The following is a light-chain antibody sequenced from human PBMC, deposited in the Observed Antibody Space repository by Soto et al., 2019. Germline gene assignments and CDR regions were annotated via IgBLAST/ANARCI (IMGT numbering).Light chain of an antibody. CDR2: TAS. V-gene: IGKV1-39*01. J-gene: IGKJ1*01. CDR1: QSISTY. CDR3: QQSYSRPRT. Sequence: DIQMTQSPSSLPASVGDRVTLTCRASQSISTYLNCYQQKPVKAPDLLIYTASSLEIVVPSRFSGSGSGTDFTLTHRRPQPEGFATYLFQQSYSRPRTFGQGTKVDIK.